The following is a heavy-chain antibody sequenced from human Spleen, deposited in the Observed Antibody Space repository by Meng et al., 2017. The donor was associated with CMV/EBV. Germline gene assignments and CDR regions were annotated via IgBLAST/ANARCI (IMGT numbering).Heavy chain of an antibody. Sequence: QIQLVQSGPELRRPGASVKVSFKASGYKFDIYGITWVRQAPGQGLEWVGWVGAENGETNYGQKFQGRVTVTADTFTKTAYMEMRSLRSDDSAIYYCARAGAAVTTNFDFWGQGTLVTVSS. V-gene: IGHV1-18*01. D-gene: IGHD4-17*01. CDR1: GYKFDIYG. J-gene: IGHJ4*02. CDR2: VGAENGET. CDR3: ARAGAAVTTNFDF.